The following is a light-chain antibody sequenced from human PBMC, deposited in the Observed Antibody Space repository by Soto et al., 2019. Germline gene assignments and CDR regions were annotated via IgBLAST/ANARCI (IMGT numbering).Light chain of an antibody. CDR1: SSDIGAYDY. CDR2: DVT. CDR3: SSYTSSSTPYV. V-gene: IGLV2-14*01. J-gene: IGLJ1*01. Sequence: SVLTQPASVSGSPGQSIAISCTGSSSDIGAYDYVSWYQQRPVKAPKLMIFDVTNRPSGVSDRFSGSKSGNTASLAISGLQTEDEADYYCSSYTSSSTPYVFGTGTKVTV.